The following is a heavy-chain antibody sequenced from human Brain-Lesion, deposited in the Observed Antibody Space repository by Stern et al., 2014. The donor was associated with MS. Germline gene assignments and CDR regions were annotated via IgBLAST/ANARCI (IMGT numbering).Heavy chain of an antibody. Sequence: VQLVESGPGLVKPSQTLSLTCIVSGGSISSGSFYWNWIRQPAGKGLEWIGRIYSSGSTNYNPYLKSRVTLSGDTSKNQFSLKLISRTAADTAVYYCARETGGYTYGDTDFFDYWGQGALVTVSS. J-gene: IGHJ4*02. V-gene: IGHV4-61*02. D-gene: IGHD5-18*01. CDR1: GGSISSGSFY. CDR3: ARETGGYTYGDTDFFDY. CDR2: IYSSGST.